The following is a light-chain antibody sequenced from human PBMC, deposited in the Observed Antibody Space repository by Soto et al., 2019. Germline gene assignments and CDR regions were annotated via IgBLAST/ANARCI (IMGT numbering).Light chain of an antibody. CDR1: QDINNW. CDR2: TTS. V-gene: IGKV1D-12*01. J-gene: IGKJ4*01. CDR3: QQANSFPLT. Sequence: DIQVTQAPSSVSASVGDRVTITCRASQDINNWLAWYQQKPGKAPKLLIYTTSNLQSGVPSRFSGSGSGTDFTLTISSLQPEDFATYYCQQANSFPLTFGGGTKVEIK.